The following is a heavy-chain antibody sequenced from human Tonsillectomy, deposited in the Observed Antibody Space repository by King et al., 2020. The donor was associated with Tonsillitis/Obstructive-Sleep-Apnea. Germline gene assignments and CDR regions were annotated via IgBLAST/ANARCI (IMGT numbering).Heavy chain of an antibody. CDR3: ARTPRQYIVVVPAANNCFDP. Sequence: VQLQQWGAGLLKPSETLSLPCAVYGGSFSGYYWSWIRQPPGKGLEWIGEINHSGSTNYNPSLKSRVTISVDTSKNQFSLKLSSVTAADTAVYYCARTPRQYIVVVPAANNCFDPWGQGTLVTVSS. V-gene: IGHV4-34*01. CDR1: GGSFSGYY. CDR2: INHSGST. J-gene: IGHJ5*02. D-gene: IGHD2-2*01.